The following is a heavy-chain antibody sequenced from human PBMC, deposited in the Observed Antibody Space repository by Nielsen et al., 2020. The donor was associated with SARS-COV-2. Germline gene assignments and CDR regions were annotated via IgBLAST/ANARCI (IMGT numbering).Heavy chain of an antibody. CDR2: ISSSSSTI. CDR1: GFTFSSYA. CDR3: ARDINRYFDWLSDGDY. V-gene: IGHV3-48*01. J-gene: IGHJ4*02. D-gene: IGHD3-9*01. Sequence: GESLKISCAASGFTFSSYAMHWVRQAPGKGLEWVSYISSSSSTIYYADSVKGRFTISRDNAKNSLYLQMNSLRAEDTAVYYCARDINRYFDWLSDGDYWGQGTLVTVSS.